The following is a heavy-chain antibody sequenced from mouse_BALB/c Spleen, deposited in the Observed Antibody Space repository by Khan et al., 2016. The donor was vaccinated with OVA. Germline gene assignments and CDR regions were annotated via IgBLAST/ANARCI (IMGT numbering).Heavy chain of an antibody. CDR2: IDPYDSET. CDR1: GYTFTSYW. Sequence: QVQLQQPGAELVRPGASVKLSCEASGYTFTSYWMNWVKQSPEQGLEWIGRIDPYDSETHYNHNFKDKAILTVDKSSSTAYMQLISLTSEDSAVYCCAINPFAYWGQGTLVTVAA. V-gene: IGHV1-74*01. CDR3: AINPFAY. J-gene: IGHJ3*01.